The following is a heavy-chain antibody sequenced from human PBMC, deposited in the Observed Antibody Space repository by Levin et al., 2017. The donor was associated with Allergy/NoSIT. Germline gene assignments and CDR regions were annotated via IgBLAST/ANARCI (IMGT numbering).Heavy chain of an antibody. CDR3: ARGIRLDFWSGYYTGQDYMDV. D-gene: IGHD3-3*01. J-gene: IGHJ6*03. V-gene: IGHV3-74*01. CDR1: GFTFSSYW. Sequence: PGGSLRLSCAASGFTFSSYWMHWVRQAPGKGLVWVSRINSDGSSTSYADSVKGRFTISRDNAKNTLYLQMNSLRAEDTAVYYCARGIRLDFWSGYYTGQDYMDVWGKGTTVTVSS. CDR2: INSDGSST.